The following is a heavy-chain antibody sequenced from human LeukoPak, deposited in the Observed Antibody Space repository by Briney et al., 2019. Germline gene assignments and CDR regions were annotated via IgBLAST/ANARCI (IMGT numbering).Heavy chain of an antibody. V-gene: IGHV3-15*01. D-gene: IGHD4-4*01. CDR1: GFTFSNAW. Sequence: PGGSLRLSCAASGFTFSNAWMSWVRQAPGKGLEWVGRIKSKTDGGTTDYAAPVKGRFTISRDDSKNTLYLQMNSLKTEDTAVYHCTTTVTMEQKVYDYWDQGTLVTVSS. J-gene: IGHJ4*02. CDR2: IKSKTDGGTT. CDR3: TTTVTMEQKVYDY.